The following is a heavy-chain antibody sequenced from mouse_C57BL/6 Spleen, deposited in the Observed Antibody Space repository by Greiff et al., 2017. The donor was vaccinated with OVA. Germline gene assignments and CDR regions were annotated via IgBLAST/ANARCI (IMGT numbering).Heavy chain of an antibody. CDR3: TRMNGYGTVAY. V-gene: IGHV1-5*01. CDR2: IYPGNSDT. Sequence: VQLQQSGPVLARPGASVKMSCKTSGYTFTSYWMHWVKQRPGQGLEWIGDIYPGNSDTSYNQKFKGKAKLTAVTSASTAYMELSSLTNEDSAVYYCTRMNGYGTVAYWGQGTLVTVSA. CDR1: GYTFTSYW. D-gene: IGHD2-2*01. J-gene: IGHJ3*01.